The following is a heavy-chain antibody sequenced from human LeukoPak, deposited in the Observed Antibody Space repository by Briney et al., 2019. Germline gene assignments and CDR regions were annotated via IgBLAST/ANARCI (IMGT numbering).Heavy chain of an antibody. V-gene: IGHV4-59*08. CDR1: GGSISSYY. Sequence: SETLSLTCTVSGGSISSYYWSWIRQPPGKGLEWIGYIYYSGSTNYNPSLKSRVTISVDTSKNQFSLKLSSVTAADTAVYYCARHPLRYFDWLSRRGAFDIWGQGTMVTVSS. CDR3: ARHPLRYFDWLSRRGAFDI. D-gene: IGHD3-9*01. CDR2: IYYSGST. J-gene: IGHJ3*02.